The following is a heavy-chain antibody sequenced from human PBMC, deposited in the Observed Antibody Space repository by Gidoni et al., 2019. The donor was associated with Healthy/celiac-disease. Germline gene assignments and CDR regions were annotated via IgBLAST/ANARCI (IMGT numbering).Heavy chain of an antibody. V-gene: IGHV4-59*01. CDR2: LYYSGST. Sequence: QVQLQESGPGLVKPSETLSLTCTVSGGPISSNYWSWIRQPPGKGLEWIGYLYYSGSTNYNPSLKSRVTISVDTSKNQFSLKLSSVTAADTAVYYCARDCGGDWLHGELGMDVWGQGTTVTVSS. CDR1: GGPISSNY. D-gene: IGHD2-21*02. J-gene: IGHJ6*02. CDR3: ARDCGGDWLHGELGMDV.